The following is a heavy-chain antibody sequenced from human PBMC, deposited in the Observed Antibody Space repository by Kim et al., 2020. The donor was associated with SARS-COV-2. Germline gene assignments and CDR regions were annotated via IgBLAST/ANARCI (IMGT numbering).Heavy chain of an antibody. CDR3: AVGVAVAETVLDS. CDR2: FDPDNGNT. Sequence: ASVKVSCKASGYTFTEFSINWVRQAPGQGLEWMGGFDPDNGNTIYAQKFQGRVTMTADTSTDTAYMELSSLRSEDTAVYYCAVGVAVAETVLDSWGQGTLVPV. V-gene: IGHV1-24*01. CDR1: GYTFTEFS. J-gene: IGHJ4*02. D-gene: IGHD6-13*01.